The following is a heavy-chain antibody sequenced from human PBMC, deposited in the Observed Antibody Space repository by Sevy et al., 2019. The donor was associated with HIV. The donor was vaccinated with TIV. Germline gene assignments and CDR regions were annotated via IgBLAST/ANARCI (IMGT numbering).Heavy chain of an antibody. D-gene: IGHD2-8*01. J-gene: IGHJ5*02. CDR2: IYHLGST. CDR3: AREAGYCSNGDCYTGWFDP. Sequence: SETLSLTCAVSGGSVSSDNYYWTWIRQHPGKGLEWIGYIYHLGSTSSNPSLKSRVTISVDTSKNQFSLKLRSVTAADTAVYFCAREAGYCSNGDCYTGWFDPWGQGTLVTVSS. V-gene: IGHV4-31*11. CDR1: GGSVSSDNYY.